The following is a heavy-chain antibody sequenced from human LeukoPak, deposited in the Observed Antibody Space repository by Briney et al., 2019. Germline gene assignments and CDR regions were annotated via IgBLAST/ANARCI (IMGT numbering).Heavy chain of an antibody. Sequence: GSLRLSCAASGFTFSSYSMNWVRQAPGKGLEWVSSISSSSSYIYYADSVKGRFTISRDNAKNSLYLQMNSLRAEDTAVYYCARGRYCSGGNCYSGGMDVWGQGTTVTVSS. CDR3: ARGRYCSGGNCYSGGMDV. D-gene: IGHD2-15*01. CDR2: ISSSSSYI. V-gene: IGHV3-21*01. J-gene: IGHJ6*02. CDR1: GFTFSSYS.